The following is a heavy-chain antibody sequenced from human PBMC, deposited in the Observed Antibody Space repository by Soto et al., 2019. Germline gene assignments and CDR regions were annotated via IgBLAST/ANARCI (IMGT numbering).Heavy chain of an antibody. CDR2: INHSGST. D-gene: IGHD3-3*01. CDR3: ARRITIFGVVGYYYYMDV. V-gene: IGHV4-34*01. Sequence: SETLSLTCAVYGGSFSGYYWSWIRQPPGKGLEWIGEINHSGSTNYNPSLKSRVTISVDTSKNQFSLKLSSVTAADTAVYYCARRITIFGVVGYYYYMDVWGKGTTVTVSS. J-gene: IGHJ6*03. CDR1: GGSFSGYY.